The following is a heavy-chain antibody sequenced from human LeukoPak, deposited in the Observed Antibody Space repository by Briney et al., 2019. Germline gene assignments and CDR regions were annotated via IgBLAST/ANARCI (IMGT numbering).Heavy chain of an antibody. CDR3: AKRNGRVAGTGLFDY. J-gene: IGHJ4*02. Sequence: GGSLRLSCAASGFTFSSYAMSWVRQAPGKGLDWVSAISGSGGSTYYADSVKGRFTISRDNSKNTLYLQMNSLRAEDTAVYYCAKRNGRVAGTGLFDYWGQGTLVTVSS. CDR2: ISGSGGST. D-gene: IGHD6-19*01. CDR1: GFTFSSYA. V-gene: IGHV3-23*01.